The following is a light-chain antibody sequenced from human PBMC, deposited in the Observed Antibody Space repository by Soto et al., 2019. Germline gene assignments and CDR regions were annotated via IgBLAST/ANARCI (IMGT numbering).Light chain of an antibody. CDR3: IHSIQNKYN. J-gene: IGKJ2*01. CDR1: QRLLHSDGRTY. CDR2: EVS. Sequence: DIVMTQTPLSLSVTPGQPASISCTSSQRLLHSDGRTYLFWYLQKPGQPPQLLIYEVSKRFAGVPDRFSGSGSGTDFKLKISCVDDEDVCGYYCIHSIQNKYNFDKETKMEIK. V-gene: IGKV2D-29*01.